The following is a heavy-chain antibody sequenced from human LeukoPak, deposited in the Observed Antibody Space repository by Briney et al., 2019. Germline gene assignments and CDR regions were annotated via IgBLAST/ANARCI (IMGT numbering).Heavy chain of an antibody. CDR3: ARTCGRGRVDPGTSGYVEG. J-gene: IGHJ4*02. V-gene: IGHV4-39*01. CDR2: IYYTGTT. CDR1: AGSISTSSYY. Sequence: SETLSLTYTVSAGSISTSSYYWDWIRQPPGKGRAWIGTIYYTGTTYYNSFLKTRSTMSVATSTNMFSLKLNSVTAGDRAIYYCARTCGRGRVDPGTSGYVEGWGQGTLVTVSS. D-gene: IGHD3-22*01.